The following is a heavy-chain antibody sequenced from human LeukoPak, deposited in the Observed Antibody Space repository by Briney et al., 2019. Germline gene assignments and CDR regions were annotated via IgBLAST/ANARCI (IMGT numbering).Heavy chain of an antibody. Sequence: ASVKVSCKASGYTFTGYYMHWVRQAPGQGLEWMGRINPNSGGTNYAQKFQGRVTMTRDTSISTAYMELSRLRSDDTAVYYCARITYDYVWGSYSARDYWGQGTLVTVSS. D-gene: IGHD3-16*01. V-gene: IGHV1-2*06. CDR1: GYTFTGYY. CDR2: INPNSGGT. CDR3: ARITYDYVWGSYSARDY. J-gene: IGHJ4*02.